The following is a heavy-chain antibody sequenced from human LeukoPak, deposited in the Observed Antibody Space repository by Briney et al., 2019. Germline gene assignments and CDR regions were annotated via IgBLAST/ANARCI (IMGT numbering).Heavy chain of an antibody. D-gene: IGHD3-10*01. CDR2: IIPIFGTA. CDR3: ASLNAGSDY. Sequence: ASVKVSCKASGGTFSSYAISWARQVPGQGLEWMGRIIPIFGTANYAQKFQGRVTITTDESTSTAYMELSSLRSEDTAVYYCASLNAGSDYWGQGTLVTVSS. CDR1: GGTFSSYA. J-gene: IGHJ4*02. V-gene: IGHV1-69*05.